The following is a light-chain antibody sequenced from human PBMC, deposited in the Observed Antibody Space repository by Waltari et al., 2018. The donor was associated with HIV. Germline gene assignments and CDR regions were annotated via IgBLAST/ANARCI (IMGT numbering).Light chain of an antibody. Sequence: QSVLTQPPSVSAAPGPKVIISCSGSSPNIGNNYVSWYQQHPGTAPKLLIYENNKRPSGIPDRFSGSKSGTSATLGITGLQTGDEADYYCETWDSSLSAGVFGGGTKLTVL. CDR3: ETWDSSLSAGV. J-gene: IGLJ2*01. CDR2: ENN. V-gene: IGLV1-51*02. CDR1: SPNIGNNY.